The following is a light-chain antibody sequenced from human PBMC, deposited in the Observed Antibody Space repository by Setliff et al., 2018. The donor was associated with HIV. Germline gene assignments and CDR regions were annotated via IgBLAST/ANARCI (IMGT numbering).Light chain of an antibody. V-gene: IGLV2-23*02. CDR3: YSHAGSNTYV. J-gene: IGLJ1*01. Sequence: QSVLAQPASVSGSPGQSITIPCTGTSSDIGGYNFISWYQQHPGKAPKLMIYEVSNRPSGVSNRFSGSKSGNTASLTISGLQAEDEADYYCYSHAGSNTYVFGVGTKVTVL. CDR2: EVS. CDR1: SSDIGGYNF.